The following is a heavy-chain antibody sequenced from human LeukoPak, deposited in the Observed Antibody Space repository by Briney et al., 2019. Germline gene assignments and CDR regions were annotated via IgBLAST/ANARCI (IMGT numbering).Heavy chain of an antibody. J-gene: IGHJ6*03. CDR3: ASTPYSSSWYNYYYYMDV. V-gene: IGHV4-61*02. CDR1: GGSISSGGYY. CDR2: IYTSGGT. D-gene: IGHD6-13*01. Sequence: PSETLSLTCTVSGGSISSGGYYWSWIRQPAGKGLEWIGRIYTSGGTNYNPSLKSRVTISVDTSKNQFSLKLSSVTAADTAVYYCASTPYSSSWYNYYYYMDVWGKGTTVTVSS.